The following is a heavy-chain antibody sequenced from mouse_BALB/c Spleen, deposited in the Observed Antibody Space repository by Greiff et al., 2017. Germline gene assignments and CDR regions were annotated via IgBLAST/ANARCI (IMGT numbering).Heavy chain of an antibody. J-gene: IGHJ2*01. Sequence: QVQLQQSGPELVKPGASVKISCKATGYTFSSYWIEWVKQRPGHGLEWIGEILPGSGSTNYNEKFKGKATFTADTSSNTAYMQLSSLTSEDSAVYYCARGQGSYGNCYFDYWGQGTTLTVSS. CDR3: ARGQGSYGNCYFDY. CDR1: GYTFSSYW. CDR2: ILPGSGST. D-gene: IGHD2-10*02. V-gene: IGHV1-9*01.